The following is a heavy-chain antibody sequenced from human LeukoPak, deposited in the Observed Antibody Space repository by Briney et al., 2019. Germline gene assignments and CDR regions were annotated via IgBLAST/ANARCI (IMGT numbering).Heavy chain of an antibody. CDR2: IYYSGST. Sequence: SETLSLTCTVSGGSISSSGYYWGWIRQPPGKGLEWIGSIYYSGSTYYNPSLKSRVTISVDTSKNQFSLKLSSVTAADTAVYYCAGNVDTAMITFDYWGQGTLVTVSS. V-gene: IGHV4-39*01. D-gene: IGHD5-18*01. J-gene: IGHJ4*02. CDR3: AGNVDTAMITFDY. CDR1: GGSISSSGYY.